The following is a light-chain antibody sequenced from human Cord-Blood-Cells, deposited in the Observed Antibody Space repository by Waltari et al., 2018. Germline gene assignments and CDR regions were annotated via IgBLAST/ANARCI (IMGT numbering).Light chain of an antibody. CDR1: QSVSSSY. V-gene: IGKV3-20*01. CDR3: QQYGSSPLT. CDR2: GAS. Sequence: EIVLTQSPGTLSLSPGERATISCRASQSVSSSYLAWYQQKPGQAPRLLIYGASIRATGIPDRFSGSGSGTDFTLTISRLEPEDFAVYYCQQYGSSPLTFGGGTKVEIK. J-gene: IGKJ4*01.